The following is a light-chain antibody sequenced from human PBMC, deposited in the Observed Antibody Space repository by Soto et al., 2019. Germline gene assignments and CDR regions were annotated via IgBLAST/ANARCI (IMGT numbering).Light chain of an antibody. CDR3: LSHDNSLSASWV. CDR1: NIGRKG. V-gene: IGLV3-21*02. J-gene: IGLJ3*02. CDR2: DDS. Sequence: SYELTQPPSLSVGPGQTATITCGGNNIGRKGVHWYQQRPGQAPVLVVYDDSDRPSGIPERFSGSNSGNTATLTISRAEAGDEADYYCLSHDNSLSASWVFGGGTKVTVL.